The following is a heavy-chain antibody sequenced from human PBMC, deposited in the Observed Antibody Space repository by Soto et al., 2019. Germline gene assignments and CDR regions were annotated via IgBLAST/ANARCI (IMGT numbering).Heavy chain of an antibody. CDR2: ISYDEIDK. CDR3: AGRSGSSDY. Sequence: LRLCCAASGFTFSSYSINWVRQAPGKGLEWVALISYDEIDKYFADAMKGRFTISRDNSKNTLYLQMDSLRAEDTAVYYCAGRSGSSDYWGRGTLVTVSS. V-gene: IGHV3-30*03. CDR1: GFTFSSYS. J-gene: IGHJ4*02. D-gene: IGHD3-10*01.